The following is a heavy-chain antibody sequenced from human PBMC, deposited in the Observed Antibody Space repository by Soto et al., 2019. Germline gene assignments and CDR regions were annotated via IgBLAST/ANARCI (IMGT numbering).Heavy chain of an antibody. CDR2: INPNGGST. CDR3: ARGSRLGYMNAFDI. V-gene: IGHV1-46*01. CDR1: GYIFINYY. D-gene: IGHD5-18*01. Sequence: ASVKVSCKASGYIFINYYIHWVRQAPGQGLEWIGIINPNGGSTSYAQKFRGRVTMARDRSTSTVYMELSSLISDDTAVYYCARGSRLGYMNAFDIWGQGTMVTVSS. J-gene: IGHJ3*02.